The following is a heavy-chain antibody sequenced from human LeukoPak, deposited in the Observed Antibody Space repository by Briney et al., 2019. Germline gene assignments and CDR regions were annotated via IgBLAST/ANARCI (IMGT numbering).Heavy chain of an antibody. CDR1: GGSFSGYY. CDR2: IYYSGST. CDR3: ARGVPEYYDFWSGYFYYFDY. V-gene: IGHV4-59*01. Sequence: SETLSLTCAVYGGSFSGYYWSWVRQPPGKGLEWIGYIYYSGSTNYNPSIKSRVTISVDTSKNQFSLKLTSVTAADTAVYYCARGVPEYYDFWSGYFYYFDYWGQGTLVTVSS. D-gene: IGHD3-3*01. J-gene: IGHJ4*02.